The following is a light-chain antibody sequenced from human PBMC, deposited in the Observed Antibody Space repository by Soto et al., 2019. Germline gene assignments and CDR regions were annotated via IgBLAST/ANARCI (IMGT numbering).Light chain of an antibody. CDR1: QGIRNE. Sequence: IQMTHSPSSLSASVGDIVTITCRAIQGIRNELSWFQQRPGTAPTLLISAASRLQSGVPSRFSGRGSGTDFTLTISSLQPEDFATYYCQKLNSYPLNFGGGTKVDIK. J-gene: IGKJ4*01. CDR2: AAS. V-gene: IGKV1-17*01. CDR3: QKLNSYPLN.